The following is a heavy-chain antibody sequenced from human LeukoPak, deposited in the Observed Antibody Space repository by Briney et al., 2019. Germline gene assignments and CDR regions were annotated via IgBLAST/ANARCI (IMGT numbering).Heavy chain of an antibody. J-gene: IGHJ4*02. CDR3: ARTYYYGSGSYCIDY. D-gene: IGHD3-10*01. CDR1: GFSLSTSGMC. CDR2: IDWDDDK. Sequence: ESGPALVKPTQTLTLTCTFSGFSLSTSGMCVSWIRQPPGKALEWLARIDWDDDKYYSTSLKTRLTISKDTSKNQVVLTMTNMDPVDTATYYCARTYYYGSGSYCIDYWGQGTLVTVSS. V-gene: IGHV2-70*11.